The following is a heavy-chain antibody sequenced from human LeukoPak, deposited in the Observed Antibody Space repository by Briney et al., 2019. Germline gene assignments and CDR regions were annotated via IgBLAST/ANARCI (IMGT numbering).Heavy chain of an antibody. D-gene: IGHD2-21*02. CDR3: ARAPGGDSYYFDY. CDR1: GFTFSSYS. CDR2: ISSSSSYI. V-gene: IGHV3-21*01. J-gene: IGHJ4*02. Sequence: KPGGSLRLSCAASGFTFSSYSMNWVRQAPGKGLEWVSSISSSSSYIYYADSVKGRFTISRDNAKNSLYLQMNSLRAEDTAVYYCARAPGGDSYYFDYWGQGGLVTVSS.